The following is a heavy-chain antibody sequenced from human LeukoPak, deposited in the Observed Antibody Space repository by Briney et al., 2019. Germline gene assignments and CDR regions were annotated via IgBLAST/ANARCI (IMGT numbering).Heavy chain of an antibody. CDR2: IYYNGRT. V-gene: IGHV4-59*01. D-gene: IGHD2-2*01. CDR3: ATGADCSSTSCYGNWFDP. Sequence: SETLSLTCTVSGASISGYYWSWIRQPPGKGLEWIGYIYYNGRTNYNPSLKSRVTISLDTSKNQFSLKLSSVTAADTAVYYCATGADCSSTSCYGNWFDPWGQGTLVTVSS. CDR1: GASISGYY. J-gene: IGHJ5*02.